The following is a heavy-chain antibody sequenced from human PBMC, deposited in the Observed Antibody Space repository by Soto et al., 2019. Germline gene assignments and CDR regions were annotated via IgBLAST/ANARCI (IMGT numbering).Heavy chain of an antibody. V-gene: IGHV3-30-3*01. J-gene: IGHJ4*02. Sequence: VQLVESGGGVVQPGRSLRLSCAASGFTFSSYAMHWVRQAPGKGLEWVAVISYDGSNKYYADSVKGRFTISRDNSKNTLYLQMNSLRAEDTAVYYCARESYRGGWPIHFDYWGQGTLVTVSS. CDR2: ISYDGSNK. CDR3: ARESYRGGWPIHFDY. D-gene: IGHD6-19*01. CDR1: GFTFSSYA.